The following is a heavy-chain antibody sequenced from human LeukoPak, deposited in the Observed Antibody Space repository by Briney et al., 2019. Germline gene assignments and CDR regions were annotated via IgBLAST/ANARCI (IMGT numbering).Heavy chain of an antibody. CDR1: GGSFSGYY. J-gene: IGHJ5*02. V-gene: IGHV4-34*01. CDR3: ARQYYDILTGYYQPYNWFDP. CDR2: INHSGST. D-gene: IGHD3-9*01. Sequence: SETLSLTCAVYGGSFSGYYWSWIRQPPGKGLEWIGEINHSGSTNYNPSLKSRVTISVDTSKNQFSLKLSSVTAADTAVYYCARQYYDILTGYYQPYNWFDPWGQGTLVTVSS.